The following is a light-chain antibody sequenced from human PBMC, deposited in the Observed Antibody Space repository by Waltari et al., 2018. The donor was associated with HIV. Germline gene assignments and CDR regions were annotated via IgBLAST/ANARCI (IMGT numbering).Light chain of an antibody. Sequence: QSALTQPPSVSASPGQSVTISCTGGSSDVGGYNRVSWYQQPPGTAPKPIIYEVSNRPSVVPDRFSGSKSGNTASLTISGLQPEDEADYFCSSYTSSSTYVIFGGGTKLTVL. CDR1: SSDVGGYNR. CDR2: EVS. V-gene: IGLV2-18*02. J-gene: IGLJ2*01. CDR3: SSYTSSSTYVI.